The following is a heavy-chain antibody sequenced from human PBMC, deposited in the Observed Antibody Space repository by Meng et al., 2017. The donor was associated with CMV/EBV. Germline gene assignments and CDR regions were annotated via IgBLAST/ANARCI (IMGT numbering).Heavy chain of an antibody. J-gene: IGHJ6*02. CDR3: AREGYSYGDYYYGMDV. CDR1: GGSISSSSYY. Sequence: GSLRLSCTVSGGSISSSSYYWGWIRQPPGKGLEWIGSIYYSGSTYYNPSLKSRVTISVDTSKNQFSLKLSSVTAADTAVYYCAREGYSYGDYYYGMDVWGQGTTVNVSS. CDR2: IYYSGST. D-gene: IGHD5-18*01. V-gene: IGHV4-39*07.